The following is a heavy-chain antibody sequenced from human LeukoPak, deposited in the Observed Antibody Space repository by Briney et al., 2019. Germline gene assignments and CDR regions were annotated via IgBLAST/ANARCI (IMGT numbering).Heavy chain of an antibody. CDR3: ARDSAP. J-gene: IGHJ5*02. V-gene: IGHV4-34*01. Sequence: SETLSLTCAVYGGSFSGYYWSWIRQPPGKGLEWIGEINHSGSTNYNPSLKSRVTISVDTSKNQFSLKLSSVTAADTAVYYCARDSAPWGQGTLVTVSS. CDR1: GGSFSGYY. CDR2: INHSGST.